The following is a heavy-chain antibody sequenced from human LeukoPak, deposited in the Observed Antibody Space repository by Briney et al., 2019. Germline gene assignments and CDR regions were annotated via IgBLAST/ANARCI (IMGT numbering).Heavy chain of an antibody. V-gene: IGHV4-59*01. J-gene: IGHJ4*02. CDR2: IYYSGST. CDR3: ARDGGDGDYQDY. D-gene: IGHD4-17*01. Sequence: SETLSLTCTVSGGSISSYYWSWIRQPPGKGLEWTGYIYYSGSTNYNPSLKSRVTISVDTSKNQFSLKLSSVTAADTAVYYCARDGGDGDYQDYWGQGTLVTVSS. CDR1: GGSISSYY.